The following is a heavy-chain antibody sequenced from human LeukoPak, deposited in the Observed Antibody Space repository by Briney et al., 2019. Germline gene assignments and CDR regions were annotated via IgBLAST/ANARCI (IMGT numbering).Heavy chain of an antibody. Sequence: GGSLRLSCAASGFTFSSYGMSWVRQAPGKGLEWVSAISGSGGSTYYADSVKGRFTISRDNSKNTLYLQMNSLKTEDTAVYYCTTEGWLHTGLEYWGQGTLVTVSS. CDR3: TTEGWLHTGLEY. V-gene: IGHV3-23*01. CDR2: ISGSGGST. CDR1: GFTFSSYG. D-gene: IGHD3-3*01. J-gene: IGHJ4*02.